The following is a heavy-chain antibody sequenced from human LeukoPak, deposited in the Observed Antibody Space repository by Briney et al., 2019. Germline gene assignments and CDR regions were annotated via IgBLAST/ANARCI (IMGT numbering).Heavy chain of an antibody. Sequence: GGSLRLSCAASGFTFSSHWMHWVRQAPGKGLVWVSRINNDGSSTNYADSVKGRFTISRDNAKNTLYLQMNSPRAEDTAVYYCAKGGVQYGDWDYWGQGTLVTVSS. J-gene: IGHJ4*02. CDR2: INNDGSST. CDR1: GFTFSSHW. CDR3: AKGGVQYGDWDY. D-gene: IGHD4-17*01. V-gene: IGHV3-74*01.